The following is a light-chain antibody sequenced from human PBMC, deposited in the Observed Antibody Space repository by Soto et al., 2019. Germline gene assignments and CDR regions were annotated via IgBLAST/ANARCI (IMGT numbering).Light chain of an antibody. CDR1: SGSIASNY. CDR2: EDN. V-gene: IGLV6-57*03. CDR3: QYYDSSNAV. J-gene: IGLJ7*01. Sequence: NFMLTQPHSVSESPGKTVTISCTRSSGSIASNYVQWYQQRPGSAPTTVIYEDNQRPSGVPDRFSGSIDSSSNSASLTISGLKNEDEADYYCQYYDSSNAVFGGGTQLTVL.